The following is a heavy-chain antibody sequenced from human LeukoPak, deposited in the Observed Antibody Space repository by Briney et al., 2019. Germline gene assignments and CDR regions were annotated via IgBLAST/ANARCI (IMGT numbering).Heavy chain of an antibody. CDR3: ARVRLLRFLEWSVMDV. CDR2: ISSSGSTI. V-gene: IGHV3-11*01. D-gene: IGHD3-3*01. J-gene: IGHJ6*04. CDR1: GFTFSDYY. Sequence: PGGSLRLSCAASGFTFSDYYMSWLRQAPGKGLEWVSYISSSGSTIYYADSVKGRFTISRDNAKNSLYLQMNSLRAEDTAVYYCARVRLLRFLEWSVMDVWGKGTTVTVSS.